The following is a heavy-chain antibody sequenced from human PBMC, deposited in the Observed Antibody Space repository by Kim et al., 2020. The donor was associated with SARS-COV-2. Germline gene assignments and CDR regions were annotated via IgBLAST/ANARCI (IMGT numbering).Heavy chain of an antibody. Sequence: SGGTNYAQKFQGRVTMTRDTSISTAYMELSRLRSDDTAVYYCARGGSPVTWGQGTLVTVSS. V-gene: IGHV1-2*02. J-gene: IGHJ4*02. D-gene: IGHD4-17*01. CDR2: SGGT. CDR3: ARGGSPVT.